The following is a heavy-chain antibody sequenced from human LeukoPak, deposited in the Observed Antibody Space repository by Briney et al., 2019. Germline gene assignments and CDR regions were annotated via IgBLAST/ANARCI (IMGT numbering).Heavy chain of an antibody. CDR1: GGSISSYY. CDR2: IYTSGST. D-gene: IGHD6-13*01. CDR3: AREVAAAGTRWFDP. J-gene: IGHJ5*02. Sequence: SETLSLTCTVSGGSISSYYWSWIRQPAGKGLEWIGRIYTSGSTNYSPSLKSQVTMSVDTSKNQFSLTLSSVTAADTAVYYCAREVAAAGTRWFDPWGQGTLVTVSS. V-gene: IGHV4-4*07.